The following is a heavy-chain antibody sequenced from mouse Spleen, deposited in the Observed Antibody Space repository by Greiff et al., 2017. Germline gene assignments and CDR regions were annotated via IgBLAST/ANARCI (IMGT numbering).Heavy chain of an antibody. V-gene: IGHV1-15*01. D-gene: IGHD2-4*01. CDR2: IDPETGGT. J-gene: IGHJ2*01. CDR1: GYTFTDYE. CDR3: TGDIYYDYDGDY. Sequence: QVQLKQSGAELVRPGASVTLSCKASGYTFTDYEMHWVKQTPVHGLEWIGAIDPETGGTAYNQKFKGKAILTADKSSSTAYMELRSLTSEDSAVYYCTGDIYYDYDGDYWGQGTTLTVSS.